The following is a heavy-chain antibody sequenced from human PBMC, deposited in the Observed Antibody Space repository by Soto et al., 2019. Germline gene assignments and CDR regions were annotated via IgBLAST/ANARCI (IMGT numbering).Heavy chain of an antibody. Sequence: QITLKESGPPLVKPTQTLTLTCTFSGFSLSASGVGVGWIRQPPGKALEWLAIIYWDDAKHYSPSQKSSLTITKETSKNQVVLTMTNMDPVDTATYYCAHKGGGDRILDYWGQGTLVTVSS. CDR2: IYWDDAK. CDR3: AHKGGGDRILDY. D-gene: IGHD3-16*01. J-gene: IGHJ4*02. CDR1: GFSLSASGVG. V-gene: IGHV2-5*02.